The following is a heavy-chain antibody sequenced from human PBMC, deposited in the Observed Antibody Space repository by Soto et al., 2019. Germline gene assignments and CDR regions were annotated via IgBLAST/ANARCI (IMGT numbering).Heavy chain of an antibody. Sequence: LRLSCAASGFTFSSYAMSWVRQAPGKGLELVSVISGSDDSTYYADSVKGRFTISRDNSKNTLYLQMNSLRAEDTAVYYCAKRSSSSTFDYWGQGTLVTVSS. CDR3: AKRSSSSTFDY. V-gene: IGHV3-23*01. J-gene: IGHJ4*02. CDR2: ISGSDDST. D-gene: IGHD6-6*01. CDR1: GFTFSSYA.